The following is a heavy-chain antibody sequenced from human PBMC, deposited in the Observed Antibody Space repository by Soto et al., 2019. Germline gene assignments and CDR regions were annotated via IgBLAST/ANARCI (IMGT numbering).Heavy chain of an antibody. V-gene: IGHV1-46*03. CDR2: INPSGGST. CDR1: GYTFTSYY. J-gene: IGHJ4*02. Sequence: ASVKGSCKASGYTFTSYYRHWVRQAPGQGLEWMGIINPSGGSTSYAQKFQGRVTMTRDTSTSTVYMELSSLRSEDTAVYYCARGRGYSGYDPTNFDYWGQGTLVTVSS. CDR3: ARGRGYSGYDPTNFDY. D-gene: IGHD5-12*01.